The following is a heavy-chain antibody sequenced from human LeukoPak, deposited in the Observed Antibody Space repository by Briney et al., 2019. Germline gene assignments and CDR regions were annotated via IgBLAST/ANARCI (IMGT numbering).Heavy chain of an antibody. CDR3: ARLENSRSLDVFDI. Sequence: SETLSLTCTVSGGSISSYYWSWIRQPAGKGLEWIGRIYSSGSTNYNPSLKSRVTMSVDTSKNQFSLKLSSVTAADTAVYYCARLENSRSLDVFDIWGQGTMVTVSS. D-gene: IGHD5-18*01. CDR1: GGSISSYY. V-gene: IGHV4-4*07. J-gene: IGHJ3*02. CDR2: IYSSGST.